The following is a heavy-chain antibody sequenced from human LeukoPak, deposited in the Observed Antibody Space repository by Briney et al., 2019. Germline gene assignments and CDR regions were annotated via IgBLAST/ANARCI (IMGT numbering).Heavy chain of an antibody. D-gene: IGHD3-3*01. Sequence: SETLSLTCTVSGGSISSSSYYWGWIRQPPGKGLEWIGSIYYSGSTYYNPSLKSRVTISVDTSKNQFSLKLSSVTAADTAVYYCASPAPYSGYDFWSGYSDAFDIWGQGTMVTVSS. J-gene: IGHJ3*02. CDR3: ASPAPYSGYDFWSGYSDAFDI. CDR1: GGSISSSSYY. CDR2: IYYSGST. V-gene: IGHV4-39*01.